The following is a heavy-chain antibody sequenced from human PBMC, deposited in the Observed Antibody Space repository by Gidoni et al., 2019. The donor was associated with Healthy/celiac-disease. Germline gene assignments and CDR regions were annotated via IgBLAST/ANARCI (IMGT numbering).Heavy chain of an antibody. CDR2: MYSGGST. V-gene: IGHV3-66*02. J-gene: IGHJ4*02. CDR3: AARKIGDGELDY. Sequence: EVQRVEHGGGLVQPVGSLRLSCAAPGFTVSGNYMSWVRQAPGQGLECVSVMYSGGSTFYADSVKGRFTISRDHSKNTLYLQMNSLRSEDSSVYYCAARKIGDGELDYWDQGTLVTVSS. D-gene: IGHD4-17*01. CDR1: GFTVSGNY.